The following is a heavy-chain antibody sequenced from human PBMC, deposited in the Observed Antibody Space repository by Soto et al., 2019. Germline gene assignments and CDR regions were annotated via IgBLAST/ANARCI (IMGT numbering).Heavy chain of an antibody. J-gene: IGHJ4*02. V-gene: IGHV1-69*13. CDR1: GGAFSSYR. CDR3: VRDSGAKLSSS. Sequence: SVKVSCKASGGAFSSYRINWVRQAPGQGLEWVGGIVPIYRTADYAQKFQGRVTITADESARTSYRELRSRKSQDTAVYYCVRDSGAKLSSSWGQGTLVTVS. D-gene: IGHD6-13*01. CDR2: IVPIYRTA.